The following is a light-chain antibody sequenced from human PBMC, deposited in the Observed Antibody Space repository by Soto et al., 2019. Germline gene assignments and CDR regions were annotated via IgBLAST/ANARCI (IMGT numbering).Light chain of an antibody. CDR1: QTITRR. CDR2: DAS. V-gene: IGKV1-5*01. CDR3: QQYNSYSWT. J-gene: IGKJ1*01. Sequence: DIQMTQSPSTLSASVGDRVTITFRASQTITRRMAWYQQKPRKAPKLLIYDASTLESGVPSRFSGSRSGTEFTLSISSLQPDDFATYYCQQYNSYSWTFGQGTKVDIK.